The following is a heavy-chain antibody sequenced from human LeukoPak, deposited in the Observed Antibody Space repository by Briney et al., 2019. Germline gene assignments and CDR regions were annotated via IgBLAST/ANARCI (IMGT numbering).Heavy chain of an antibody. V-gene: IGHV4-4*07. J-gene: IGHJ4*02. CDR1: GGSISSYY. D-gene: IGHD6-19*01. CDR3: ASERIAVAGSYYYFDY. Sequence: SETLSLTCTVSGGSISSYYWSWIRQPAGKGLEWIGRIYTSGSTNYNPSLKSRVTMSVDTSKNQFSLKLSSVTAADTAVYYCASERIAVAGSYYYFDYWGQGALVTVSS. CDR2: IYTSGST.